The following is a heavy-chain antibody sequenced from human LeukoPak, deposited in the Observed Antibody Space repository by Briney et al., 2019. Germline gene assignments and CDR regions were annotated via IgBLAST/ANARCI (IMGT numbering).Heavy chain of an antibody. D-gene: IGHD1-26*01. CDR2: ISYDGSNK. CDR3: AKDSSSGSYEFGY. V-gene: IGHV3-30*18. Sequence: PGGSLRLSCAASGFTFSSYGMHWVRQAPGKGLEWVAVISYDGSNKYYADSVKGRFTISRDNSKNTLYLQMNSLRAEDTAVYYCAKDSSSGSYEFGYWGQGTLVTVSS. J-gene: IGHJ4*02. CDR1: GFTFSSYG.